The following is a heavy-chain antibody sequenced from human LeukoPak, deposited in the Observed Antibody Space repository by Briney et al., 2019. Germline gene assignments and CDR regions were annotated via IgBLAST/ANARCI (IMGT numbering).Heavy chain of an antibody. CDR1: GGFISSYY. D-gene: IGHD4-17*01. CDR2: IYYSGST. J-gene: IGHJ4*02. V-gene: IGHV4-59*08. CDR3: ASPDTTVTLFDY. Sequence: SETLSLTCTVSGGFISSYYWSWIRQPPGKGLEWIGYIYYSGSTNYNPSLKSRVTISVDTSKNQCSLKLTSVTAADTAVYYCASPDTTVTLFDYWGQGTLVTVSS.